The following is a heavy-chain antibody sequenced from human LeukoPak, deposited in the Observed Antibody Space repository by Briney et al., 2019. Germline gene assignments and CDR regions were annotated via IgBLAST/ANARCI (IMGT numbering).Heavy chain of an antibody. CDR3: TKGGMAAAGRGNTFDI. D-gene: IGHD6-13*01. V-gene: IGHV3-23*01. J-gene: IGHJ3*02. CDR2: ISGSGGST. Sequence: GGSLRLSCAASGFTFSSYAMRWVRQAPGKGLEWVSTISGSGGSTYYADSVKGRFTISRDNSKNTLYLQMNSLRAEDTAVYYCTKGGMAAAGRGNTFDIWGQGTMVTVSS. CDR1: GFTFSSYA.